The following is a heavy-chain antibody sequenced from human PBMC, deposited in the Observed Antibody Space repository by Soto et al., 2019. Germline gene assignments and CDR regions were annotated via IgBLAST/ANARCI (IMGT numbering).Heavy chain of an antibody. Sequence: QVQLQQWGAGLLKPSETLSLTCAVYGGSFSGYYWSWIRQPPGKGLEWIGEINHSGSTNYNPSLTSRVTISVDTSKNQFSLKLSSVTAADTAVYYCARGRQWLVRYFDYWGQGTLVTVSS. CDR1: GGSFSGYY. D-gene: IGHD6-19*01. V-gene: IGHV4-34*01. J-gene: IGHJ4*02. CDR3: ARGRQWLVRYFDY. CDR2: INHSGST.